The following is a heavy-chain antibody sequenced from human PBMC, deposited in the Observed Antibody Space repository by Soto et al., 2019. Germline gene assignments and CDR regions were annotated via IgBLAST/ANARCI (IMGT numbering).Heavy chain of an antibody. CDR3: ATGSDAYKGGPS. CDR1: GGSIISYY. Sequence: SETLSLRCTVSGGSIISYYWSWVRQPPGKGLAWIGYIYYSGSTNYNPSLKSRVTISVDTSKKHLSLNLISGTPAVTGDYDCATGSDAYKGGPSWVKGPLVPVTS. J-gene: IGHJ5*02. V-gene: IGHV4-59*12. D-gene: IGHD3-10*01. CDR2: IYYSGST.